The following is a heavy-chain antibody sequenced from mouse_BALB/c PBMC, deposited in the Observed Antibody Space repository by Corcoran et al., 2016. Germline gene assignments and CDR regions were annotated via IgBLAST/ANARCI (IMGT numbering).Heavy chain of an antibody. CDR3: ASPYYFDY. CDR2: IYPGSGST. CDR1: GYTFTDFV. Sequence: QVQLQQSGPELVKPGASVKMSCKASGYTFTDFVISWVKQRTGQGLEWIGEIYPGSGSTYYNEKFKGKATLTADKSSNTAYMQRSSLTSEDSAVYFCASPYYFDYWGQGTTLTVSS. V-gene: IGHV1-81*01. J-gene: IGHJ2*01.